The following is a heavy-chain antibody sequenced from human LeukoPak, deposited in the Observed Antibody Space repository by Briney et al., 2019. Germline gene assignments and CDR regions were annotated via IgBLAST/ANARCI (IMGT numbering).Heavy chain of an antibody. CDR3: ARDHSSGWYGVDY. CDR1: GYSFTSYG. CDR2: ISAYNGNT. V-gene: IGHV1-18*01. J-gene: IGHJ4*02. Sequence: ASVKVSCTASGYSFTSYGISWVRQAPGQGLEWMGWISAYNGNTKYAQKFQGRVTMTTDTSTSTAYMELRSLRSDDTAVYYCARDHSSGWYGVDYWGQGTLVTVSS. D-gene: IGHD6-19*01.